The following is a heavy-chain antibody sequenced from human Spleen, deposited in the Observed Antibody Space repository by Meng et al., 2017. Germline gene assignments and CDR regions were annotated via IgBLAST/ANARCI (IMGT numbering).Heavy chain of an antibody. CDR3: AHRVVSVTTYYFDS. Sequence: SGPTLVKPTQTPTLTCTFSGLSPSTSGVGVAWIRQPPGKALAWLALNYWNDNKRYSPSLKTRLTITKDTSTNQVILTITNMDPVDTATYYCAHRVVSVTTYYFDSWGQGTLVTVSS. J-gene: IGHJ4*02. CDR2: NYWNDNK. V-gene: IGHV2-5*01. D-gene: IGHD2-2*01. CDR1: GLSPSTSGVG.